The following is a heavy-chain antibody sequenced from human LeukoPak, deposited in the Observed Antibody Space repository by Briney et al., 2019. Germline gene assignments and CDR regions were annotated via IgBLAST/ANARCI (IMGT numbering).Heavy chain of an antibody. CDR2: ISSSSSTI. V-gene: IGHV3-48*01. CDR1: GFTFSNHC. Sequence: GGSLRLSCGASGFTFSNHCMHWVRQAPGKGLEGVSYISSSSSTIYYADSVKGGFTISRDNGKNSLYLQMKSLRAEDTAVYYCARDLSLIALSDWGQGTLVTVSS. J-gene: IGHJ4*02. D-gene: IGHD2/OR15-2a*01. CDR3: ARDLSLIALSD.